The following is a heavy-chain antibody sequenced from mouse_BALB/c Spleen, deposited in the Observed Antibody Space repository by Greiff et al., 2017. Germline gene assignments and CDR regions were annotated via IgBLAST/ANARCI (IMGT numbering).Heavy chain of an antibody. J-gene: IGHJ3*01. Sequence: VQLQQSGAELVKPGASVKLSCTASGFNIKDSYMHWVKQRPEQGLEWIGRIDPANGNTKYDPKFQGKATITADTSSNTAYLQLSSLTSEDTAVYYCARDYWFAYWGQGTLVTVSA. D-gene: IGHD2-13*01. V-gene: IGHV14-3*02. CDR2: IDPANGNT. CDR1: GFNIKDSY. CDR3: ARDYWFAY.